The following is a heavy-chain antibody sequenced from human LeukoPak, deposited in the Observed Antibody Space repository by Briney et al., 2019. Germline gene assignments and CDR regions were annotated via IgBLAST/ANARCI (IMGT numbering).Heavy chain of an antibody. CDR1: GGSISSHY. V-gene: IGHV4-59*11. J-gene: IGHJ6*03. D-gene: IGHD3-3*01. CDR3: ARDRAYYDFWSGYLGDYYMDV. CDR2: IYYSGST. Sequence: SETLSLTCTVSGGSISSHYWSWIRQPPGKGLEWIGYIYYSGSTNYNPSLKSRVTISVDTSKNQLSLRLGSVTAADTAVYYCARDRAYYDFWSGYLGDYYMDVWGKGTTVTVSS.